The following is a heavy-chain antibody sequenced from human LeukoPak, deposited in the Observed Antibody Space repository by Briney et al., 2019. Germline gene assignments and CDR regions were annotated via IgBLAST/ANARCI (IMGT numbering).Heavy chain of an antibody. J-gene: IGHJ4*02. Sequence: PGGSLRLSCAASGFTFSNYEMNWVRQAPGKGLQWVSYIANTGDTRKYADSVKGRFTVSRDNAKTYLYLRMNRLRAKDADIYYWAREYNSKGGGYFDYWGQGTLVTVSS. CDR3: AREYNSKGGGYFDY. CDR1: GFTFSNYE. V-gene: IGHV3-48*03. D-gene: IGHD4-11*01. CDR2: IANTGDTR.